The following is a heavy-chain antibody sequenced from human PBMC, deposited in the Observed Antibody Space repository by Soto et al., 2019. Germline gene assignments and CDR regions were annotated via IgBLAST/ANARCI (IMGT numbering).Heavy chain of an antibody. CDR1: GGTFSSYA. V-gene: IGHV1-69*13. J-gene: IGHJ6*02. CDR2: IIPIFGIA. D-gene: IGHD1-26*01. CDR3: ARAGIVGAPRHYYYYGMDV. Sequence: ASVKVSCKASGGTFSSYAISWVRQAPGQGLEWMGGIIPIFGIANYAQKFQGRVTITADESTSTAYMELSSLRSEDTAVYYCARAGIVGAPRHYYYYGMDVWGQGTTVTVSS.